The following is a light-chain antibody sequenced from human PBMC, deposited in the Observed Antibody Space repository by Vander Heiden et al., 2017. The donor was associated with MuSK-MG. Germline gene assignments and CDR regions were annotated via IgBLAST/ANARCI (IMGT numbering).Light chain of an antibody. V-gene: IGKV3-20*01. J-gene: IGKJ1*01. CDR2: GAS. CDR1: QSVSSSY. CDR3: QQDGSSPQT. Sequence: IVLTPSPGTLSLSPGERATLSCRASQSVSSSYLAWYQQKPGQAPRLLIYGASSRATGIPDRFSGSGSGTDFTLTISRLEPEDFAVYYCQQDGSSPQTFGQGTRVEIK.